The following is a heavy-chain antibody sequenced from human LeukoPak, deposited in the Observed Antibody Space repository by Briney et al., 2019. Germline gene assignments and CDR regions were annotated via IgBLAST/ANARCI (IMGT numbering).Heavy chain of an antibody. D-gene: IGHD6-6*01. Sequence: SETLSLTCTVSGGSISSYYWSWIRQPPGKGLEWIGYIYYSGSTNYNPSLKSRVTISVDTSKNQFSLKLSSVTAADTAVYYCARGSWGIAARYDYWGQETLVTVSS. J-gene: IGHJ4*02. CDR2: IYYSGST. V-gene: IGHV4-59*12. CDR3: ARGSWGIAARYDY. CDR1: GGSISSYY.